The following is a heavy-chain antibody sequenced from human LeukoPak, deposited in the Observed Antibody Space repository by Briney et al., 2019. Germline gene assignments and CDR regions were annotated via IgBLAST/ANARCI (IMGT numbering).Heavy chain of an antibody. V-gene: IGHV1-2*02. D-gene: IGHD3-22*01. CDR1: GYTFTGYY. CDR2: IKPSSGGT. CDR3: ARYGSGYYYGYYYYMDV. Sequence: ASVKVSCKASGYTFTGYYIHWVRQAPGQGLEWMGWIKPSSGGTNYAQNFQGRVTMTRDTSINTAYMELSRLRSDDTAVYYCARYGSGYYYGYYYYMDVWGKGTTVTISS. J-gene: IGHJ6*03.